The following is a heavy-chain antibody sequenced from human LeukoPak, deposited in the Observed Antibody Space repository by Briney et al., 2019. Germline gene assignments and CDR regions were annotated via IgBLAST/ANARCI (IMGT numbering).Heavy chain of an antibody. CDR3: ARGGSGRWNWFDP. CDR2: INPGGGGT. CDR1: GYTFTNYY. V-gene: IGHV1-46*01. Sequence: ASVKVSCKASGYTFTNYYMHWVRQAPGQGLEWVGIINPGGGGTKYAPQFQGRVTMTRDPSTSTVYMELSSLRSEDTAMYYCARGGSGRWNWFDPWGQGTLVTLSS. J-gene: IGHJ5*02. D-gene: IGHD6-19*01.